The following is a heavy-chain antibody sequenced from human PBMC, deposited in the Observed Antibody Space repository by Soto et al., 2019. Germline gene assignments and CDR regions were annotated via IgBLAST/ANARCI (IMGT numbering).Heavy chain of an antibody. CDR1: GFTFSSYA. J-gene: IGHJ6*03. D-gene: IGHD6-13*01. CDR3: AKIGKNHIAAALGGFYYYYYYMDV. CDR2: ISGSGGST. V-gene: IGHV3-23*01. Sequence: GGSLRLSCAASGFTFSSYAMSWVRQAPGKGLEWVSAISGSGGSTYYADSVKGRFTISRDNSKNTLYLQMNSLRAEDTAVYYCAKIGKNHIAAALGGFYYYYYYMDVWGKGTTVTVSS.